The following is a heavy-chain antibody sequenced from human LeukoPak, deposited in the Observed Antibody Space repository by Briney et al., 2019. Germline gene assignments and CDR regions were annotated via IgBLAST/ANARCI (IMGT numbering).Heavy chain of an antibody. D-gene: IGHD3-22*01. CDR1: GFTFKKYA. J-gene: IGHJ4*02. CDR2: INSNGGRT. V-gene: IGHV3-64D*06. CDR3: VKDLYYDNSGYYSGAFDY. Sequence: PGGSLRLSCSASGFTFKKYAMHWVRQAPGKGLEYVSVINSNGGRTYYADSVKGRFTISRDNSKNTLFLQMSSVRVEDTAVYYCVKDLYYDNSGYYSGAFDYWGQGTLVTVSS.